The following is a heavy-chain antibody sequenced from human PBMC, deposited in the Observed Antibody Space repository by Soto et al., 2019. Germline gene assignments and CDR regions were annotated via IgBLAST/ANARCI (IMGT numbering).Heavy chain of an antibody. Sequence: QEDVVESGGGVVQPGRSLRLSCAASGFTVSGYGMFWVRQAPGKGLEWVALISYDGSHTDYADSVKGRFTISRDNSKNTLYLQMNSLRAEDTAVYYCVRCWGTGDGSYLGCTWFAPWGPGTLVTVSS. D-gene: IGHD1-1*01. J-gene: IGHJ5*02. CDR2: ISYDGSHT. CDR1: GFTVSGYG. CDR3: VRCWGTGDGSYLGCTWFAP. V-gene: IGHV3-30*03.